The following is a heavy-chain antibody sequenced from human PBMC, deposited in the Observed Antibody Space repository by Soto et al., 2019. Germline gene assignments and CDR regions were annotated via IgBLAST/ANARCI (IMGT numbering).Heavy chain of an antibody. Sequence: GGSLRLSCAACGFTFSIYAMTWVRQSPGKGLEWVSSMSRTGDNTYYADSVKGRFTISRDNSKNTLYLQMNSLRAEDTAIYYCAKDQSNSNPLYYFDFWGPGTLVTVSS. CDR2: MSRTGDNT. V-gene: IGHV3-23*01. CDR3: AKDQSNSNPLYYFDF. D-gene: IGHD3-22*01. CDR1: GFTFSIYA. J-gene: IGHJ4*02.